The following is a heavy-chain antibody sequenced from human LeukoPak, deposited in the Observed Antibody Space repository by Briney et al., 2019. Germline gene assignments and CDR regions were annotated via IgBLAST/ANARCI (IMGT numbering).Heavy chain of an antibody. J-gene: IGHJ4*02. D-gene: IGHD6-13*01. CDR1: GGTFSSYA. CDR3: AREAPPDGYSSSQEFDY. CDR2: IIPIFGTA. Sequence: ASVKVSCKASGGTFSSYAISWVRQAPGQGLEWMGGIIPIFGTANYAQKFQGRVTITTDESTSTAYMELSSLRSEDTAVYYCAREAPPDGYSSSQEFDYWGQGTLVTVSS. V-gene: IGHV1-69*05.